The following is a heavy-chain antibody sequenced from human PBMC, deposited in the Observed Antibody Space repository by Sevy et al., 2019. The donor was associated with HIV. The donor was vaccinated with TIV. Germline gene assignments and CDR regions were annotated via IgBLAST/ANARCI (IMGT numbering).Heavy chain of an antibody. J-gene: IGHJ6*02. CDR1: GFTFSSHW. V-gene: IGHV3-74*01. D-gene: IGHD3-3*01. Sequence: GGSLRLSCAASGFTFSSHWMFWVRQAPGKGLVWVSHINSHGTITNYADSVKGRFTISRDNAKNTVYLQINSLRAEETAVYYCARGQVLRFLEWPTYGMDVWGQGTTVTVSS. CDR3: ARGQVLRFLEWPTYGMDV. CDR2: INSHGTIT.